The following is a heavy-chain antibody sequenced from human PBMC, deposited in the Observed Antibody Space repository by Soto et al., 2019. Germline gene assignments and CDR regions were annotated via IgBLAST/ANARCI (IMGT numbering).Heavy chain of an antibody. J-gene: IGHJ6*02. CDR1: GYTFTSYD. V-gene: IGHV1-8*01. CDR3: AKIPILGRSSGWWAYYYGMDV. Sequence: QVQLVQSGAEVKKPGASVKVSCKASGYTFTSYDISWVRQAPGQGLEWMGWVNPNSGNTGYAQRFQGRGTMTGNTSISTAYMERSSLRSADPAVYYSAKIPILGRSSGWWAYYYGMDVWGQGTTVTVSS. D-gene: IGHD6-19*01. CDR2: VNPNSGNT.